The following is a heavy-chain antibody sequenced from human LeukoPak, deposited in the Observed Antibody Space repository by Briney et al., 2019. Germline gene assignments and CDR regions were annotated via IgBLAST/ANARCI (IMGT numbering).Heavy chain of an antibody. V-gene: IGHV4-39*07. CDR3: ARDLLLRSSLAP. Sequence: SETLSLTCSVTGVSISSTSHYWAWIRQAPGREPQWIGTMYFTGTTYHNPSLKNRVTLSIDKSTNQCSLKLTSVTAADTAIYFCARDLLLRSSLAPGGQGTLVTVSS. D-gene: IGHD1-26*01. J-gene: IGHJ4*02. CDR2: MYFTGTT. CDR1: GVSISSTSHY.